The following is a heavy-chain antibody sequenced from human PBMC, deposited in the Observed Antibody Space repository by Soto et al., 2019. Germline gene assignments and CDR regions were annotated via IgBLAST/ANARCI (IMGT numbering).Heavy chain of an antibody. CDR1: GGSISSSSYY. CDR3: ARHRAQILGYCSSTSCYVYYFDY. Sequence: QLQLQESGPGLVKPSETLSLTCTVSGGSISSSSYYWGWIRQPPGKGLEWIGSIYYSGSTYYNPSLKSRVTISVDTSKNQFSLKLSSVTAADTAVYYCARHRAQILGYCSSTSCYVYYFDYWGQGTLVTVSS. V-gene: IGHV4-39*01. J-gene: IGHJ4*02. D-gene: IGHD2-2*01. CDR2: IYYSGST.